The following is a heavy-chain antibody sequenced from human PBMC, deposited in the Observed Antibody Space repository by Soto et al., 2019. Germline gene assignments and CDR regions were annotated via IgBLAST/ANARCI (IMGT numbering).Heavy chain of an antibody. CDR3: AREGGMIRRLDY. CDR2: ISYDGSNK. Sequence: GGTFGDYGRHWVSKAPGKGLEWVAVISYDGSNKYYADSVKGRFTISRDNSKNTLYLQMNSLRAEDTAVYYCAREGGMIRRLDYWGQGTLVTVSS. D-gene: IGHD3-22*01. V-gene: IGHV3-33*05. J-gene: IGHJ4*02. CDR1: GGTFGDYG.